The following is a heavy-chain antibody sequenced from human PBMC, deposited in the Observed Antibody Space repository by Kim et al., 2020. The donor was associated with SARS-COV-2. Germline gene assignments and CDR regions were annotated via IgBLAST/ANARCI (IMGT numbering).Heavy chain of an antibody. Sequence: GGSLRLSCAASGFTFSSYWMHWVRQAPGKGLVWVSRINSDGSSTSYADSVKGRFTISRDNAKNTLYLQMNSLRAEDTAVYYCARVRPPAAAAGHRGAFDIWGQGTMVTVSS. CDR2: INSDGSST. V-gene: IGHV3-74*01. J-gene: IGHJ3*02. CDR3: ARVRPPAAAAGHRGAFDI. CDR1: GFTFSSYW. D-gene: IGHD6-13*01.